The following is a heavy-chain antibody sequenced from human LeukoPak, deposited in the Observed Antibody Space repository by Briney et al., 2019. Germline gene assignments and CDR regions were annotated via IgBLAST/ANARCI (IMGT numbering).Heavy chain of an antibody. J-gene: IGHJ4*02. Sequence: ASVKVSCKASGYTFTGYYMHWVRQAPGQGLEWMGWINPNSGGTNYAQKFQGWVTMTRDTSISTAYMELSRLRSDDTAVYYCARDLGDILTGYYKKGPTPEYYFDYWGQGTLVTVSS. CDR1: GYTFTGYY. V-gene: IGHV1-2*04. CDR2: INPNSGGT. CDR3: ARDLGDILTGYYKKGPTPEYYFDY. D-gene: IGHD3-9*01.